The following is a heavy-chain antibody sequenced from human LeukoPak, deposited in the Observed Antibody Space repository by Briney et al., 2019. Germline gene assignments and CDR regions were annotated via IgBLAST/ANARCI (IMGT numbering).Heavy chain of an antibody. Sequence: PGESLKISCKGSGYSFTSYWIGWVRQMPGKGLEWMGIIYPGDSDTRYSPSFQGQVTISADKSISTAYLQWSSLKASDTAIYYCARHCRYYSYGTPCFDYWGQGTLVTVSS. J-gene: IGHJ4*02. CDR2: IYPGDSDT. D-gene: IGHD5-18*01. CDR3: ARHCRYYSYGTPCFDY. CDR1: GYSFTSYW. V-gene: IGHV5-51*01.